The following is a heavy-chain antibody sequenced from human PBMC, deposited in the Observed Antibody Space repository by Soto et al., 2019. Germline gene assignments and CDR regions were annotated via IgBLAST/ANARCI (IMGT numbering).Heavy chain of an antibody. CDR1: GFTFSSYA. D-gene: IGHD3-10*01. CDR2: ISGSGGST. V-gene: IGHV3-23*01. Sequence: GGSLRLSCAASGFTFSSYAMSWVRQAPGKGLEWVSAISGSGGSTYYADSVKGRFTISRDNSKNTLYLQMNSLRAEDTAVYYCARVGGPLYRRNYYYYGMDVWGQGTTVTVSS. J-gene: IGHJ6*02. CDR3: ARVGGPLYRRNYYYYGMDV.